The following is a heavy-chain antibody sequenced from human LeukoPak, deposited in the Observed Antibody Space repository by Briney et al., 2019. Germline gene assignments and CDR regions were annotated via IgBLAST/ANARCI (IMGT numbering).Heavy chain of an antibody. D-gene: IGHD3-3*01. CDR2: VDNSGST. J-gene: IGHJ5*02. Sequence: SETLSLTCTVSGVSISNYYWSWIRQPPGMGLEWIGYVDNSGSTNYNPSLNGRVTISVDTSKNQFSLRLSSVTAADTAIYYCAREVRQRFWFDPWGQGTLVTVSS. CDR3: AREVRQRFWFDP. CDR1: GVSISNYY. V-gene: IGHV4-59*12.